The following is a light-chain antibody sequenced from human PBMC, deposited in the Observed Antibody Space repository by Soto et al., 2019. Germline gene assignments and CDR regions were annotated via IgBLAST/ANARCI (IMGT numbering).Light chain of an antibody. Sequence: DIQMTQSPSSLSASVGDRVTITCRASQSISNYVNWYQQKPGEAPKLLIYAAFSLQSEVPSRVSGRGSVTEFTLTISSLQPEDIATCFCQQSFSTFLSFGGGTTVEIK. CDR3: QQSFSTFLS. V-gene: IGKV1-39*01. J-gene: IGKJ4*01. CDR1: QSISNY. CDR2: AAF.